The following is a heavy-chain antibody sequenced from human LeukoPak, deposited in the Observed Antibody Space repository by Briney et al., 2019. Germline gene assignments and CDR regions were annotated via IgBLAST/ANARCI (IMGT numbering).Heavy chain of an antibody. Sequence: GGSLRLSCAASGFTFSNYAMSWVRQAPGKGLEWVSAISGSGGSTYHADSVKGRFTISRDNSKNTLYLQMNSLRAEDTAVYYCVKDKLPIVVVVAAAYYFDYWGQGTLVTVSS. V-gene: IGHV3-23*01. CDR2: ISGSGGST. CDR3: VKDKLPIVVVVAAAYYFDY. J-gene: IGHJ4*02. D-gene: IGHD2-15*01. CDR1: GFTFSNYA.